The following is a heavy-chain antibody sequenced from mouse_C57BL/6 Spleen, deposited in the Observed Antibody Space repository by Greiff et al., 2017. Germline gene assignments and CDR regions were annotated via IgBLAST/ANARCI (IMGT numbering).Heavy chain of an antibody. CDR3: ARGVYFDY. Sequence: EVQLQQSGPELVKPGASVKIPCKASGYTFTDYNMDWVKQSHGKSLEWIGDINPNNGGTIYNQKFKGKATLTVDKSSSTAYRELRSLTSEDTAVYYCARGVYFDYWGQGTTLTVSS. CDR2: INPNNGGT. J-gene: IGHJ2*01. CDR1: GYTFTDYN. V-gene: IGHV1-18*01.